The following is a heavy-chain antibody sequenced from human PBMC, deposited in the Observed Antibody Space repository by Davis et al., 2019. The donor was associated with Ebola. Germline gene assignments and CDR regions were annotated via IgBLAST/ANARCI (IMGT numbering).Heavy chain of an antibody. CDR1: GFTFSSYW. CDR2: IKQDGSEK. D-gene: IGHD3-3*01. Sequence: PGGSLRLSCAASGFTFSSYWMSWVRQAPGKGLEWVANIKQDGSEKYYVDSVKGRFTISRDNAKNSLYLQMNSLRAEDTAVYYCARDKSIPYYDFWSGYYRQGLYYGMDVWGQGTTVTVSS. CDR3: ARDKSIPYYDFWSGYYRQGLYYGMDV. V-gene: IGHV3-7*01. J-gene: IGHJ6*02.